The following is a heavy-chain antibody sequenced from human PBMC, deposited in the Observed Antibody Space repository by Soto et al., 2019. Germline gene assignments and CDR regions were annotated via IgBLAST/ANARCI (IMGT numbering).Heavy chain of an antibody. D-gene: IGHD6-6*01. V-gene: IGHV3-23*01. CDR1: RFTFSTYA. CDR2: ISGGGGDT. Sequence: HPGGSLRLSCAASRFTFSTYAMSWVRQAPGKGLEWVSGISGGGGDTSYADSVRGRFTCSRENSKNTLYLQMNSLRAEDTAVYYCAKEQYSSSTLYYYYYGMDVWGQGTTVTVSS. J-gene: IGHJ6*02. CDR3: AKEQYSSSTLYYYYYGMDV.